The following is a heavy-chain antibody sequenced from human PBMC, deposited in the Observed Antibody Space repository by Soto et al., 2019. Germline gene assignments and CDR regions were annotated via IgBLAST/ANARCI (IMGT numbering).Heavy chain of an antibody. Sequence: SETLSLTCAVSGGSIDSTNWWSWVRQAPGKGLEWIGEIHHSGSTNYNPSLKSRVTISVDRSKNHFSLNLSSVTAADTAVYYCAKKVAITTTAKPRGQFDYWGQGTLVTVS. CDR2: IHHSGST. CDR3: AKKVAITTTAKPRGQFDY. D-gene: IGHD2-15*01. J-gene: IGHJ4*02. V-gene: IGHV4-4*02. CDR1: GGSIDSTNW.